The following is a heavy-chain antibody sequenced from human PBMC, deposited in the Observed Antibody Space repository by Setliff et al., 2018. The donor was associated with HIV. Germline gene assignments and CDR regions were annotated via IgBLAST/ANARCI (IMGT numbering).Heavy chain of an antibody. CDR1: GSTFSNYW. CDR2: IKQDGSEK. Sequence: PGGSLRLSCAASGSTFSNYWMSWVRQAPGKGPEWVANIKQDGSEKYYVESVKGRFTISRDNAKNSLYLEMNSLRAEEAAVYYCARDLRSSHGSPNYFDYWGRGALVTVSS. V-gene: IGHV3-7*01. D-gene: IGHD2-15*01. J-gene: IGHJ4*02. CDR3: ARDLRSSHGSPNYFDY.